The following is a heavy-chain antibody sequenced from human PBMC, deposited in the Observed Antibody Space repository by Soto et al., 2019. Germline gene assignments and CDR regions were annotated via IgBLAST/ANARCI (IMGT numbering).Heavy chain of an antibody. J-gene: IGHJ6*02. CDR3: ARDLVGYCSSTSCYDSYYGMDV. CDR2: INPNSGGT. D-gene: IGHD2-2*01. CDR1: GYTFTGYY. Sequence: ASVKVSCKASGYTFTGYYMHWVRQAPGQGLEWMGWINPNSGGTNYAQKFQGWVTMTRDTSISTAYMELSRLRSDDTAVYYCARDLVGYCSSTSCYDSYYGMDVWGQGTTVTVS. V-gene: IGHV1-2*04.